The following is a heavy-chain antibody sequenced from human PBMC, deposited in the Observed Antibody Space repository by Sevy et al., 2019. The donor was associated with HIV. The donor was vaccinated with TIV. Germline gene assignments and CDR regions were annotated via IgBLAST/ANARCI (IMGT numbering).Heavy chain of an antibody. D-gene: IGHD2-15*01. CDR2: ISAYNGNT. CDR3: ALTDCSGGSCYSEFDP. J-gene: IGHJ5*02. V-gene: IGHV1-18*04. Sequence: ASVKVSCKASGYTFTSYGISWVRQAPGQGLEWMGWISAYNGNTNYAQKLQGRVTMTTDTSTSTAYMELRSLRSDDTAVDYCALTDCSGGSCYSEFDPWGQGTLVTVSS. CDR1: GYTFTSYG.